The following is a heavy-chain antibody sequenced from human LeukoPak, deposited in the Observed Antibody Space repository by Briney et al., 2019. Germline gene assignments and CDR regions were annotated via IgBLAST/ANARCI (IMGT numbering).Heavy chain of an antibody. J-gene: IGHJ4*02. CDR3: ARARYYYDGSGYFRTTPYYFDY. CDR2: INHSGST. CDR1: GGSFSGYY. D-gene: IGHD3-22*01. Sequence: SETLSLTCAVYGGSFSGYYWSWIRQPPGKGLEWIGEINHSGSTNYNPSLKSRVTISVDTSKNQFSLKLSSVTAADTAVYYCARARYYYDGSGYFRTTPYYFDYWGQGTLVTVSS. V-gene: IGHV4-34*01.